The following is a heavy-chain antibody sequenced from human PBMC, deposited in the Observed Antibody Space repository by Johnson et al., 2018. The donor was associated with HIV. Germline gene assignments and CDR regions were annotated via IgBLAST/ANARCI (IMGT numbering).Heavy chain of an antibody. V-gene: IGHV3-23*04. CDR3: ARVRRYNWNLGDAFDM. J-gene: IGHJ3*02. Sequence: VQLVESGGGLVQPGRSLRLSCAASGFTFSSYAMSWVRQAPGKGLEWVSGISGSGGSTYYADSVKGRFTIPRDNSKNTMYLHMNSLSAGDTAVYSCARVRRYNWNLGDAFDMWGQGTMVTGSS. CDR2: ISGSGGST. D-gene: IGHD1-7*01. CDR1: GFTFSSYA.